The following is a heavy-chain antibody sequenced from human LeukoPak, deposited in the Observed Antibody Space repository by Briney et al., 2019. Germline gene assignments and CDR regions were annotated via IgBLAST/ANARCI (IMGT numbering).Heavy chain of an antibody. Sequence: PSQTLSLTCTVSGGSISSGVYYWSWIRQPPGKGLEWIGYIYYSGSTYYNPSLKSRVTISVDTSKNQFSLKLSSVTAADTAVYYRAREVVVPAAMGGDWFDPWGQGTLVTVSS. D-gene: IGHD2-2*01. CDR1: GGSISSGVYY. J-gene: IGHJ5*02. CDR2: IYYSGST. CDR3: AREVVVPAAMGGDWFDP. V-gene: IGHV4-30-4*08.